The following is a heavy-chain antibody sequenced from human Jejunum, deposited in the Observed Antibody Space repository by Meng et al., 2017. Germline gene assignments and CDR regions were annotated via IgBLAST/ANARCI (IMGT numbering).Heavy chain of an antibody. J-gene: IGHJ4*02. Sequence: GGSLRLSCVASGFTFTKYWMTWVRQAPGKGLEWVANIKPDGSTKLYVDSVKGRFTISRDNAKNSLYLQMNNLRVEDTAVYYCARDSGAFVPADYWGQGMMVTVSS. CDR3: ARDSGAFVPADY. D-gene: IGHD3-10*01. V-gene: IGHV3-7*01. CDR2: IKPDGSTK. CDR1: GFTFTKYW.